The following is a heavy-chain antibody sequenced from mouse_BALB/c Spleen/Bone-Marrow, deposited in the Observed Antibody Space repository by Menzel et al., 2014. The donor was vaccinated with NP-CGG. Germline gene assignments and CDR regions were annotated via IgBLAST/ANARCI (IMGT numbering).Heavy chain of an antibody. J-gene: IGHJ2*01. D-gene: IGHD2-5*01. CDR2: IDPANGNT. CDR3: ARYRLVTYFDY. Sequence: VQLQQSGAELVKPGASVKLSCTASGFNIKDTYMHWVKQRPEQGLEWIGRIDPANGNTKYDPKFQGKATITADTSSNTAYLQLSSLTSEDTAVYYCARYRLVTYFDYGGQGTTLTVSS. V-gene: IGHV14-3*02. CDR1: GFNIKDTY.